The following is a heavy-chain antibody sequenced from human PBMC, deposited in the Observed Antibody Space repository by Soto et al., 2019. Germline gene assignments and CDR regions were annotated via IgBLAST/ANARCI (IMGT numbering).Heavy chain of an antibody. V-gene: IGHV3-21*01. CDR1: GFAFNIYA. D-gene: IGHD2-2*01. CDR3: ARGEDCSSSTGRFDF. J-gene: IGHJ4*02. CDR2: ISSLGTNI. Sequence: GGSLRLSCVGSGFAFNIYAMNWVRQAPGQGLEWVASISSLGTNIYYADAVKGRFTISRDNAKNSLYLEINSLRAEDTAVYFCARGEDCSSSTGRFDFWGQGSLVTVSS.